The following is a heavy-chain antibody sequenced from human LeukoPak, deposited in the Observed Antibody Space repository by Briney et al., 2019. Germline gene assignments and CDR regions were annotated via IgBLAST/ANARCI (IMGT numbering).Heavy chain of an antibody. CDR2: IYYSGIT. V-gene: IGHV4-59*08. D-gene: IGHD6-19*01. CDR3: ARHGPGGSGWWAEAFDI. Sequence: SETLSLTCTVSGGSISSYYWSWIRQPPGKGLEWIGYIYYSGITNYNPSLKSRVTISVDTSKNQFSLNLSSVTAADTAVYYCARHGPGGSGWWAEAFDIWGQGTMVTVSS. J-gene: IGHJ3*02. CDR1: GGSISSYY.